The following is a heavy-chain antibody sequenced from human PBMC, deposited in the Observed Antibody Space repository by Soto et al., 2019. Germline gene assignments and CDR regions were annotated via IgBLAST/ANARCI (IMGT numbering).Heavy chain of an antibody. Sequence: PGGSLRLSCAASGFSFSDYAMTWVRQAPGKGPEWVSGISGSGGSTYYADSVKGRFTISRDNSKNTLYLQMDSLRAEDTAVYYCVRTRYGPTFDYWGPGTLVTVSS. CDR2: ISGSGGST. J-gene: IGHJ4*02. CDR3: VRTRYGPTFDY. V-gene: IGHV3-23*01. CDR1: GFSFSDYA. D-gene: IGHD2-8*01.